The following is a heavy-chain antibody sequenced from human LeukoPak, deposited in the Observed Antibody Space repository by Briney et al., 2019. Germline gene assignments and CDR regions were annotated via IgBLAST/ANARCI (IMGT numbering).Heavy chain of an antibody. CDR1: KFTFSSFA. CDR2: MSYDGNNE. Sequence: GSLRLSCAASKFTFSSFAMHWVRQAPGKGLEWVAVMSYDGNNEFYADSVKSRFTISRDNSKNTLYLQLNSLRAEDTAVYYCARAYSGSYSKSPSDCWGQGTLVTVSS. CDR3: ARAYSGSYSKSPSDC. D-gene: IGHD3-10*01. J-gene: IGHJ4*02. V-gene: IGHV3-30-3*01.